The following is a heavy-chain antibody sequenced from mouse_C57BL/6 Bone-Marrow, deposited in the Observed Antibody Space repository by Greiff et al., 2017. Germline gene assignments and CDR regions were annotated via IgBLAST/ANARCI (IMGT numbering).Heavy chain of an antibody. V-gene: IGHV2-2*01. Sequence: QVQLKQSGPGLVQPSQSLSITCTVSGFSLTSYGVHWVRQSPGKGLEWLGVIWSGGSTDYNAAFISRLSNSKDNSKSQVFFKMNSLQADDTAIYYYARNDWDEDWFAYRGQGTLVTVSA. J-gene: IGHJ3*01. D-gene: IGHD4-1*01. CDR3: ARNDWDEDWFAY. CDR2: IWSGGST. CDR1: GFSLTSYG.